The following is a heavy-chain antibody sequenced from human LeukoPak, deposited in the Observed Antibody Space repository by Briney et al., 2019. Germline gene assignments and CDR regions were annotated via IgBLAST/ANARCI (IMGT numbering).Heavy chain of an antibody. CDR3: ARSLGWFGKYYFDY. J-gene: IGHJ4*02. V-gene: IGHV4-39*01. D-gene: IGHD3-10*01. CDR2: IYYSGST. Sequence: PSETLSLTCTVSGGPLSSGNYYWGWIRQPPGKGLEWIGSIYYSGSTYYNPSLKSRVTISVDTSKNQFSLKLSSVTAADTAVYYCARSLGWFGKYYFDYWGQGTLVTVSS. CDR1: GGPLSSGNYY.